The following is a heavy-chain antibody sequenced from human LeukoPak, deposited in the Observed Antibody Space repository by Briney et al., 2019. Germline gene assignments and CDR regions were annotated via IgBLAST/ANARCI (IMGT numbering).Heavy chain of an antibody. CDR1: GFTFSSYW. CDR3: ARADGSGYYVDF. D-gene: IGHD6-25*01. V-gene: IGHV3-74*01. Sequence: TGGSLRLSCAASGFTFSSYWMHWVRQAPGKGLVWVSRINTDGSSTSYADSVKGRFTISRDNAKNTLYLQMNSLRAEDTAVYYCARADGSGYYVDFWGQGTLVTVSS. CDR2: INTDGSST. J-gene: IGHJ4*02.